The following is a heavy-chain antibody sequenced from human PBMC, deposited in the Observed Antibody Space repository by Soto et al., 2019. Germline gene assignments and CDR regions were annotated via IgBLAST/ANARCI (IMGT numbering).Heavy chain of an antibody. CDR2: INHSGST. Sequence: PSETLSITCAVYGGSFSGYYWSWIRQPPGKGLEWIGEINHSGSTNYNPSLKSRVTISVDTSKNQFSLKLSSVTAADTAVYYCARSWISPAPGGWFDPWGQGTLVTVSS. D-gene: IGHD2-2*03. V-gene: IGHV4-34*01. J-gene: IGHJ5*02. CDR1: GGSFSGYY. CDR3: ARSWISPAPGGWFDP.